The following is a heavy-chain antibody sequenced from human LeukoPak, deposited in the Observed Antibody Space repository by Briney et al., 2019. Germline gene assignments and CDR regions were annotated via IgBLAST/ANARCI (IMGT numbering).Heavy chain of an antibody. Sequence: PSETLSLTCTVSGGSISSSTTYYWGWIRQPPGKGLEWIGSIYYRGKNDNNPSLQSRVTISADTSKNQFSLKLRSVTAADTAVYYCARLTYYYGSGSYPWFDPWGQGTLVTVSS. J-gene: IGHJ5*02. D-gene: IGHD3-10*01. CDR1: GGSISSSTTYY. CDR2: IYYRGKN. V-gene: IGHV4-39*01. CDR3: ARLTYYYGSGSYPWFDP.